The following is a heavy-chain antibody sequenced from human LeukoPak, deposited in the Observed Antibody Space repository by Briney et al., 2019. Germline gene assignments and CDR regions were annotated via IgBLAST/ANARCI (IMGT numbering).Heavy chain of an antibody. D-gene: IGHD3-22*01. CDR2: IYYSGST. V-gene: IGHV4-30-4*01. CDR3: ARSYYYDSSGYYLDY. Sequence: SQTLSLTCTVSGGSISSGDYYWSWIRQPPGKGLEWIGYIYYSGSTYYNPSLKSRVTISVDTSKNQFSLKLSSVTAADTAVYYCARSYYYDSSGYYLDYWGQGTLVTVSS. J-gene: IGHJ4*02. CDR1: GGSISSGDYY.